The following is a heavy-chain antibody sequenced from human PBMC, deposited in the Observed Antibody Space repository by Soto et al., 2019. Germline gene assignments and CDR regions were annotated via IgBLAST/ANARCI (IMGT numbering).Heavy chain of an antibody. V-gene: IGHV3-30-3*01. CDR1: GFTFSSYA. J-gene: IGHJ4*02. CDR3: AREWDTMVRGVIRTALDY. CDR2: ISYDGSNK. Sequence: QVQLVESGGGVVQPGRSLRLSCAASGFTFSSYAMHWVRQAPGKGLEWVAVISYDGSNKYYADSVKGRFTISRDNSKNTLYLQMNSLRAEDTAVYYCAREWDTMVRGVIRTALDYWGQGPLVTVSS. D-gene: IGHD3-10*01.